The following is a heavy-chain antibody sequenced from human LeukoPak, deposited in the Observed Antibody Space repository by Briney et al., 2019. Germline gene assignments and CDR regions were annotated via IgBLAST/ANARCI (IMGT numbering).Heavy chain of an antibody. D-gene: IGHD6-13*01. V-gene: IGHV3-30-3*01. CDR3: ARVALRGIAAAPADY. Sequence: PGGSLRLSCAASGFTFSSYAMHCVRHAPGKGLGWGAVISYDGSNKYYADSVKGRFTISRDNSKNTLYLQMNSLRAEDPAVYYCARVALRGIAAAPADYWGQGTLVTVSS. CDR1: GFTFSSYA. J-gene: IGHJ4*02. CDR2: ISYDGSNK.